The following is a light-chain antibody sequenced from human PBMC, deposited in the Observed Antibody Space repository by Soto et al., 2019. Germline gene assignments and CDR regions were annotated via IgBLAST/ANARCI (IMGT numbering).Light chain of an antibody. CDR1: SSDIGGYDY. V-gene: IGLV2-8*01. J-gene: IGLJ3*02. CDR2: EVN. Sequence: QSALTQPPSASGSPGQSVTISCTGTSSDIGGYDYVSWYQQHPGKAPKLIIYEVNKRPSGVPDRFSGSKSGNTASLTVSGLQAEDEADYYCSSYAGSNNLVFVGGTKLTVL. CDR3: SSYAGSNNLV.